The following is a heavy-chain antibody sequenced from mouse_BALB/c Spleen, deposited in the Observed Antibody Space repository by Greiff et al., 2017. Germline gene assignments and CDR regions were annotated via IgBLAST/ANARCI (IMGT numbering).Heavy chain of an antibody. CDR1: GYTFTSYY. J-gene: IGHJ4*01. Sequence: VQLQQSGPELVKPGASVKMSCKASGYTFTSYYIHWVKQRPGQGLEWIGWIYPGDGSTKYNEKFKSKTTLTADKSSSTAYMLLSSLTSEDSAIYFCARGGLQWYYYAMDYWGQGTSVTVSS. CDR2: IYPGDGST. V-gene: IGHV1S56*01. D-gene: IGHD1-3*01. CDR3: ARGGLQWYYYAMDY.